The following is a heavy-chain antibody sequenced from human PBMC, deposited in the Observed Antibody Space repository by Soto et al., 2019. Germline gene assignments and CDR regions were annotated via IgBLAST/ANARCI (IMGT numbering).Heavy chain of an antibody. V-gene: IGHV4-31*03. CDR2: IYYSGST. CDR3: AKPPGRGYSHGYGL. D-gene: IGHD5-18*01. Sequence: SETLSLTCTVSGSSISSGGYYWSWTRQHPGKGLEWIGYIYYSGSTYYNPSLKSRVTISVDTSKNQFSLKLSSVTAADTAVYYCAKPPGRGYSHGYGLWGQGTLVTVSS. J-gene: IGHJ4*02. CDR1: GSSISSGGYY.